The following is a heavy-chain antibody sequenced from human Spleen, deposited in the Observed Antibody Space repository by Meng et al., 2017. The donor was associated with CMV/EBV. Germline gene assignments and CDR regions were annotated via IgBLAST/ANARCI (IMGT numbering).Heavy chain of an antibody. D-gene: IGHD6-13*01. CDR2: ISWDTRTT. CDR1: GFTFDFYN. Sequence: GESLKISCVTSGFTFDFYNMHWVRQTPGRGLEWISLISWDTRTTFYADSVKGRFTISRDNSKNTLYLQMNSLRAEDTAVYYCARERSIAAAGNHFDYCGQGTLVTVSS. J-gene: IGHJ4*02. V-gene: IGHV3-43*01. CDR3: ARERSIAAAGNHFDY.